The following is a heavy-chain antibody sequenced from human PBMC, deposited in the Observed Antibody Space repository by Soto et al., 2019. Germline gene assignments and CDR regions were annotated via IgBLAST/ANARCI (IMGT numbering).Heavy chain of an antibody. D-gene: IGHD3-10*01. CDR1: GFTFSRYA. CDR2: ISRDGSNK. J-gene: IGHJ4*02. Sequence: GGSLRLSCAASGFTFSRYAIHWVRQAPGKGLEWVAVISRDGSNKYYVDSVKGRFTISRDNSKNTLYLQMNSLRDEDTAVYYCAKAYNEYDPPRDYRGQGTLVTVSS. V-gene: IGHV3-30*04. CDR3: AKAYNEYDPPRDY.